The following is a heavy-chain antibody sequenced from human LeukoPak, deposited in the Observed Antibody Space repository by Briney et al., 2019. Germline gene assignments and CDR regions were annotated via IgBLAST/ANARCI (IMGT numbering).Heavy chain of an antibody. CDR1: GFTFSSYE. D-gene: IGHD2-2*01. Sequence: GGSLRLSCAASGFTFSSYEMNWVRQAPGKGLEWVSYISSSGSTIYYADSVKGRFIISRDNAKNSLYLQMNSLRAEDTAVYYCVRGQGYCSSTSCYYYYGMDVWGKGTTVTVSS. CDR3: VRGQGYCSSTSCYYYYGMDV. J-gene: IGHJ6*04. V-gene: IGHV3-48*03. CDR2: ISSSGSTI.